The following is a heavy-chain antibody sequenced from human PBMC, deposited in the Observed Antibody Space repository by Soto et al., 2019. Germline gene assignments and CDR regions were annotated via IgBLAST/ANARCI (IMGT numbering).Heavy chain of an antibody. V-gene: IGHV4-39*01. CDR2: INYSGNT. D-gene: IGHD2-8*01. CDR1: GGSIRSSSYY. Sequence: QLRLQESGPGLVKPSETLSLTCTISGGSIRSSSYYWGWIRQPPGKGLEWIGSINYSGNTYYNPSFKIRVTISVDTSRSQLSLKLTSVTAADTAVYFCARLYEGKRPPDYWGQGTRVTVPS. J-gene: IGHJ4*02. CDR3: ARLYEGKRPPDY.